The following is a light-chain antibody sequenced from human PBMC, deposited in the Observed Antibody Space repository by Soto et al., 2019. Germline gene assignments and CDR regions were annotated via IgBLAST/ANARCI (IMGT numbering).Light chain of an antibody. Sequence: EIVMTQSPATRSVSPVEIASLSCMASQSVSSNLAWYQQKPGQAPRLLIYGASTRATGIPARFSGSGSGTEFTLTISSLQSEDFALYYCQQRSNWPRTFGQGTKVDIK. CDR1: QSVSSN. J-gene: IGKJ1*01. CDR3: QQRSNWPRT. V-gene: IGKV3-15*01. CDR2: GAS.